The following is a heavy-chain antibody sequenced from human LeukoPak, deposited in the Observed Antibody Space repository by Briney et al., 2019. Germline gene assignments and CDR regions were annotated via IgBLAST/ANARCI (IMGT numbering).Heavy chain of an antibody. CDR1: GYTLTKLS. CDR2: FDPEDGET. J-gene: IGHJ6*02. CDR3: GSESYYYGMDV. Sequence: ASVKVSCKVSGYTLTKLSMNWVRQAPGKGLEWMGGFDPEDGETIYAQKFQGRVTMTEDTSTDTAYMELSSLRSEDTAVYHCGSESYYYGMDVWGQGTTVTVSS. V-gene: IGHV1-24*01. D-gene: IGHD3-3*01.